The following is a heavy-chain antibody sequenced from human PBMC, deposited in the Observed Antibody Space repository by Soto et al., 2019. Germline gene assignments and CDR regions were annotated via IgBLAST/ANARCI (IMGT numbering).Heavy chain of an antibody. Sequence: QITLKESGPTVLEPTQTLTLTCTFSGFSLSTGGVGVGWIRQPPGKALEWLALIYWDDFKRFSPSLKNRLTITKDTSKNQVVLTTTNVDPVDTATYYFALQYSTERFLVEFNYRGPGALVTVSS. J-gene: IGHJ4*02. CDR2: IYWDDFK. CDR3: ALQYSTERFLVEFNY. V-gene: IGHV2-5*02. D-gene: IGHD3-3*01. CDR1: GFSLSTGGVG.